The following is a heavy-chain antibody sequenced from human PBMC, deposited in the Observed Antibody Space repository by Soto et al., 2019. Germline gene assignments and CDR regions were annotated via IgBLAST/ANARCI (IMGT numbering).Heavy chain of an antibody. Sequence: GGSLRLSCAASGFTFSSYAMIWVRQAPGKGLEWVSAISGSGGSTYYADSVKGRFTISRDNSKNTLYLQMNSLRAEDTAVYYWAKDPNIAAAGNFDYGGQGPLVTVSS. D-gene: IGHD6-13*01. CDR2: ISGSGGST. J-gene: IGHJ4*02. CDR3: AKDPNIAAAGNFDY. V-gene: IGHV3-23*01. CDR1: GFTFSSYA.